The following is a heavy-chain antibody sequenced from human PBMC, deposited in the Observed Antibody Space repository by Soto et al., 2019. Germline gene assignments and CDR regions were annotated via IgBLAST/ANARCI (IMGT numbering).Heavy chain of an antibody. D-gene: IGHD3-22*01. J-gene: IGHJ3*02. V-gene: IGHV1-69*13. CDR3: ATVNSAIVVIIHAFYI. Sequence: SVKVSCKASGGSLSNFGISWARRAPGEGLEWMGAIIPMFGTTNYAQKFQGRVKITADESSTTAYMDLSSLTSEDTAMYYCATVNSAIVVIIHAFYIWGQGTLITVSS. CDR1: GGSLSNFG. CDR2: IIPMFGTT.